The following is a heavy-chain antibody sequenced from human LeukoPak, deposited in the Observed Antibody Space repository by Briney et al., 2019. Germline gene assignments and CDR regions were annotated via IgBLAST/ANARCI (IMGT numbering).Heavy chain of an antibody. Sequence: ASVKVSCKASGGTFRSYAINWVRQAPGQGLEWMGGIIPIFGTTNYAQNFQGRVTITADESTSTAYMELSSLRSEDTAVYYCADSPNGSLLNNWFDPWGQGTLVTVSS. J-gene: IGHJ5*02. V-gene: IGHV1-69*13. CDR3: ADSPNGSLLNNWFDP. CDR1: GGTFRSYA. D-gene: IGHD1-26*01. CDR2: IIPIFGTT.